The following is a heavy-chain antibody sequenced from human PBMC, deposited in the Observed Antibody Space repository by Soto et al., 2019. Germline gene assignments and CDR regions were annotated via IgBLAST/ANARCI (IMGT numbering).Heavy chain of an antibody. CDR2: IIPTLGTP. D-gene: IGHD6-19*01. J-gene: IGHJ4*02. Sequence: QVQLVQSGAEVKKPGSSVKVSCKASGGIFSNFAFNWMRQAPGQGLEWMGGIIPTLGTPHYAQKFLGRVTITADESTRTVYMEMRSLTFEDTAVYYCARVGLGAYDYWGQGTLVIVSS. CDR3: ARVGLGAYDY. V-gene: IGHV1-69*01. CDR1: GGIFSNFA.